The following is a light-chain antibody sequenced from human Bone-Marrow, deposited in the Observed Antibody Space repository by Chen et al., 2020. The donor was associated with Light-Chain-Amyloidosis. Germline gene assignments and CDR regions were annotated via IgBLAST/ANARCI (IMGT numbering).Light chain of an antibody. CDR3: QQRSSWPPT. CDR2: VAT. CDR1: QSVGAY. Sequence: EVVLSQSPATLSLSPGKRATLSCRASQSVGAYLAWYQHKPGLAPRLLIYVATDRATGIPARFSGSGSGTDFTLTISSLEPEDFATYFCQQRSSWPPTFGLGTKLEIK. V-gene: IGKV3-11*01. J-gene: IGKJ2*01.